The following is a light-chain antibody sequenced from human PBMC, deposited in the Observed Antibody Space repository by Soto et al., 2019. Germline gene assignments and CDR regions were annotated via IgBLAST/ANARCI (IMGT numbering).Light chain of an antibody. J-gene: IGLJ1*01. V-gene: IGLV2-14*01. CDR3: SSYTSSSTLYV. Sequence: LTQPASVSGSPGQSITISCTGTRSDVGGYNYVSWYQQHPGKAPKLMIYDVSNRPSGVSNRFSGSKSGNTASLTISGLQAEDEADYYCSSYTSSSTLYVFGTGTKVTVL. CDR2: DVS. CDR1: RSDVGGYNY.